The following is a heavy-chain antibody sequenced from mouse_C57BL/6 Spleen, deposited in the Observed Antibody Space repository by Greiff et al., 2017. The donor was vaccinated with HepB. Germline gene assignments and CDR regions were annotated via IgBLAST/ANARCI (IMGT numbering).Heavy chain of an antibody. V-gene: IGHV5-16*01. CDR3: ARDGGYGYDAGDFDY. J-gene: IGHJ2*01. D-gene: IGHD2-2*01. CDR2: INYDGSST. CDR1: GFTFSDYY. Sequence: DVKLVESEGGLVQPGSSIKLSCTASGFTFSDYYMAWVRQVPEKGLEWVANINYDGSSTYYLDSLKSRFIISRDNAKNSLYLQMSSLKSEDTATYYCARDGGYGYDAGDFDYWGQGTTLTVSS.